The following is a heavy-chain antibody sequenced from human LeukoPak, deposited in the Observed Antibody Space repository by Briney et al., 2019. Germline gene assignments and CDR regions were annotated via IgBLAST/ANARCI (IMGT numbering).Heavy chain of an antibody. CDR2: IYSSGST. CDR1: GVSLSSYF. V-gene: IGHV4-4*08. CDR3: ARVFRVQLDARVSFVNPRRTSFYYYYMDV. D-gene: IGHD6-13*01. J-gene: IGHJ6*03. Sequence: PSETLSLTCTVPGVSLSSYFWSWIRLSPGKGLEWIGYIYSSGSTNYNPSLRSRVTISVDTSKNQFSLKLTSVTAADTAVYYCARVFRVQLDARVSFVNPRRTSFYYYYMDVWGKGTTVTVSS.